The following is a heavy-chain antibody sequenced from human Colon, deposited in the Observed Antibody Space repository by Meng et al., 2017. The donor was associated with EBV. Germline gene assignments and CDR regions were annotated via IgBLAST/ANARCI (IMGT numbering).Heavy chain of an antibody. Sequence: QLHLQVSAPGLAKPSDTLSLPCAVSGYSISSSNWWGWIRQPPGKGLEWIGYIYYSGSTYYNPSLKSRVTMSVDTSKNQFSLKLSSVTAVDTAVYYCARGPYCGGDCYWFDPWGQGTLVTVSS. CDR3: ARGPYCGGDCYWFDP. CDR2: IYYSGST. V-gene: IGHV4-28*03. J-gene: IGHJ5*02. D-gene: IGHD2-21*02. CDR1: GYSISSSNW.